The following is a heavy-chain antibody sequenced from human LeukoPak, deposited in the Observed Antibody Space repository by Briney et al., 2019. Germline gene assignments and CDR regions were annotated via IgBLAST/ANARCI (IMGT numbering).Heavy chain of an antibody. D-gene: IGHD3-10*01. J-gene: IGHJ4*02. Sequence: GGSLRLSCAASGFTFSSYAMSWVRQAPGKGLEWVPAISGSGGSTYYADSVKGRFTISRDNSKNTLYLQMNSLRAEDTAVYYCAKDRYGSGSYYRLANWGQGTLVTVSS. V-gene: IGHV3-23*01. CDR2: ISGSGGST. CDR1: GFTFSSYA. CDR3: AKDRYGSGSYYRLAN.